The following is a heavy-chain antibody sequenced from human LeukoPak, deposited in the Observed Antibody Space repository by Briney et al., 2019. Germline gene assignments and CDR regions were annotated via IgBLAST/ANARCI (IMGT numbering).Heavy chain of an antibody. J-gene: IGHJ4*02. CDR2: IYPGDPDI. V-gene: IGHV5-51*01. D-gene: IGHD5-12*01. Sequence: GESLKISCKGSGYSFTSYWIGWVRQMPGKGLEWMGIIYPGDPDIRYSPSFQGQVTISADKSINTAYLQWSSLKASDTAMYYCAVPSDYDYSFDYWDQGTLVTVSS. CDR3: AVPSDYDYSFDY. CDR1: GYSFTSYW.